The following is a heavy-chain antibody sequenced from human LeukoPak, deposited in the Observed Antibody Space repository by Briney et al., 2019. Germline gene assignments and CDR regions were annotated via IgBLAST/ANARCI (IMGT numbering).Heavy chain of an antibody. CDR2: INPNSGGT. J-gene: IGHJ5*02. V-gene: IGHV1-2*02. Sequence: ASVKVSCKASGYTFTGYIMHWLRQAPGQGLEWMGWINPNSGGTNYAQKFQGRVTMTRDTSISTAYMALSRLRSDDTAVYYCAEDWKYSGSYYGTDPWGQGTLVTVSS. D-gene: IGHD1-26*01. CDR3: AEDWKYSGSYYGTDP. CDR1: GYTFTGYI.